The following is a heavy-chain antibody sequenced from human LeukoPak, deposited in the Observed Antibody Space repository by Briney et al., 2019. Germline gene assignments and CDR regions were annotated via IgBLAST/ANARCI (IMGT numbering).Heavy chain of an antibody. V-gene: IGHV1-69*13. J-gene: IGHJ3*02. CDR3: ARVEGSGWYGDAFDI. CDR1: GGTFSSYA. CDR2: IIPIFGTA. Sequence: ASVKVSCKASGGTFSSYAISWVRQAPGQGLEWMGGIIPIFGTANYAQKFQGRVTITADESTSTAYMELSSLRSEDTAVYYCARVEGSGWYGDAFDIWGQGTMVTASS. D-gene: IGHD6-19*01.